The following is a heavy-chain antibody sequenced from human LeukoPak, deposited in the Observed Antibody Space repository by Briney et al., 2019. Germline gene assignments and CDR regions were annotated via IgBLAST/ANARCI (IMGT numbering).Heavy chain of an antibody. D-gene: IGHD2-2*01. Sequence: GASVKVSCKASGYTFTSYGISWVRQAPGQGLEWMGWISAYNGNTNYAQKLQGRVTMTTDTSTSTAYMELRSLRSDDTAVYYCARDSYIVVVPAAMDYYYMDVWGKGTTVTVSS. CDR2: ISAYNGNT. CDR3: ARDSYIVVVPAAMDYYYMDV. J-gene: IGHJ6*03. V-gene: IGHV1-18*01. CDR1: GYTFTSYG.